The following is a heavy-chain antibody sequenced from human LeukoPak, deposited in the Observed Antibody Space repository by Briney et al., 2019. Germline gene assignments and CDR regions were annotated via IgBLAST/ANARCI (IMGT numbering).Heavy chain of an antibody. CDR1: GFTFSSYA. V-gene: IGHV3-23*01. D-gene: IGHD6-19*01. J-gene: IGHJ3*02. CDR2: ISGSGGST. CDR3: AKGHHPAVAGASGWGYDAFDM. Sequence: GGSLRLSCAASGFTFSSYAMSWVCQAPGKGLERVSAISGSGGSTYYADSVRGRFTISRDNSKNTLYLQMNSLRAEDTAVYYCAKGHHPAVAGASGWGYDAFDMWGQGTMVTVSS.